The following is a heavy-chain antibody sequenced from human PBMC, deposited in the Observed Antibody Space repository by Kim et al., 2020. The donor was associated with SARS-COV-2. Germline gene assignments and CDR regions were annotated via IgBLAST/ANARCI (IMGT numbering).Heavy chain of an antibody. Sequence: GGSLRLSCAASGFTFSSYAMSWVRQAPGKGLEWVSAISGSGGSTYYADSVKGRFTISRDNSKNTLYLQMNSLRAEDTAVYYCAKEGRMDYDFWSGPDAFDIWGQGTMVTVSS. J-gene: IGHJ3*02. V-gene: IGHV3-23*01. CDR3: AKEGRMDYDFWSGPDAFDI. CDR1: GFTFSSYA. CDR2: ISGSGGST. D-gene: IGHD3-3*01.